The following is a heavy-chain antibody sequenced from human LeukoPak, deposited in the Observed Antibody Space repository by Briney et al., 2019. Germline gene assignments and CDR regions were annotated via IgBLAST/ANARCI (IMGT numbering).Heavy chain of an antibody. CDR3: ARGGIVVVPAAIFGRPTPYDY. CDR2: TRNKANSYTT. J-gene: IGHJ4*02. D-gene: IGHD2-2*02. CDR1: GFTFSDHY. V-gene: IGHV3-72*01. Sequence: PGGSLRLSCAASGFTFSDHYMDWVRQAPGKGLEWVGRTRNKANSYTTEYVASVKGRFTVSRDDSKNSLYLQMNSLKTEDTAVYYCARGGIVVVPAAIFGRPTPYDYWGQGTLVTVSS.